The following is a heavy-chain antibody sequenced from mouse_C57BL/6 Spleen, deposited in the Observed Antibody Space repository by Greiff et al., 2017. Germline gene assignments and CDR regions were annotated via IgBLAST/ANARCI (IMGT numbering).Heavy chain of an antibody. D-gene: IGHD1-1*01. J-gene: IGHJ2*01. Sequence: EVQLQQSGPELVKPGASVKMSCKASGYTFTDYNMHWVKQSHGKSLEWIGYINPNNGGTSYNQKFKGKATLTVNKSSSTAYMELRSLTSEDSAVYYCATTVVAGGFDYWGQGTTLTVSS. CDR3: ATTVVAGGFDY. CDR1: GYTFTDYN. V-gene: IGHV1-22*01. CDR2: INPNNGGT.